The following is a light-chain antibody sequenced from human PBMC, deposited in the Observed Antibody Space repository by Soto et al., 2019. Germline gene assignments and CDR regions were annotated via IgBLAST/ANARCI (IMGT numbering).Light chain of an antibody. CDR3: AAWDDRLTGHVV. J-gene: IGLJ2*01. Sequence: QSVLTQPPSASGTPGQRVTISCSGSSFNIGSNSVNWYQQLPGAAPKLLIYSNNQRPSGVPDRFSGSKSGTSASLAISGLQSEDEADYYCAAWDDRLTGHVVFGGGTKLPVL. CDR2: SNN. V-gene: IGLV1-44*01. CDR1: SFNIGSNS.